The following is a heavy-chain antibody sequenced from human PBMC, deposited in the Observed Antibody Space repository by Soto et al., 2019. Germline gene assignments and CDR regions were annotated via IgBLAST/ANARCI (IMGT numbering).Heavy chain of an antibody. CDR3: ARGRRGYSGYESENYYFDY. Sequence: PWETLSLTCTVSGGSISTHYGTWIRQPAGKGLEYIGHIYSSGTTNYNPSLKSRVSMSVDPSKTHFSLRLKSVTAADTAVYYCARGRRGYSGYESENYYFDYWGQGTLVTVSS. CDR1: GGSISTHY. J-gene: IGHJ4*02. CDR2: IYSSGTT. V-gene: IGHV4-4*07. D-gene: IGHD5-12*01.